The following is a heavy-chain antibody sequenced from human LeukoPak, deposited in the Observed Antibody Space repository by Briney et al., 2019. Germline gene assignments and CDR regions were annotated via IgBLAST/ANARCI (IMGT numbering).Heavy chain of an antibody. CDR1: GGSISSYY. J-gene: IGHJ6*02. D-gene: IGHD3-10*01. CDR3: ARDHFAFSEIWFGESRYYYGMDV. V-gene: IGHV4-4*07. Sequence: PSETLSLTCTVSGGSISSYYWSWIRQPAGKGLEWIGRIYTSGSINYNPSLKSRVTMSVDTSKNQFSLKLSSVTAADTAVYYCARDHFAFSEIWFGESRYYYGMDVWGQGTTVTVSS. CDR2: IYTSGSI.